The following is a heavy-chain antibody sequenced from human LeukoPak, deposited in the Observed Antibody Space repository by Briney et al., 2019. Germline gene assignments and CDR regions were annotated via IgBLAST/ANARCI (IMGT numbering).Heavy chain of an antibody. Sequence: GGSLRLSCAGSGFTFGLNEMNWVRQAPGKGLEWVAYINGPAINIFYADSVKGRFTISRDNAKNSLYLQMNSLRAEDTAVYYCARDRNTDFWSGYYTNYFDYWGQGTLVTVSS. CDR1: GFTFGLNE. V-gene: IGHV3-48*03. J-gene: IGHJ4*02. D-gene: IGHD3-3*01. CDR2: INGPAINI. CDR3: ARDRNTDFWSGYYTNYFDY.